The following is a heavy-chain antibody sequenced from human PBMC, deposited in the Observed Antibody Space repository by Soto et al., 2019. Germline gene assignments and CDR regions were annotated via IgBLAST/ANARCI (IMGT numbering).Heavy chain of an antibody. D-gene: IGHD6-19*01. CDR1: GGSISSSSYY. V-gene: IGHV4-39*02. Sequence: QLQLQESGPGLVKPSETLSLTCTVSGGSISSSSYYWGGIRQPPGKGLEWIGSLHYSGSTYYNPSLKSRVTIYVYSANDRCSLDLSSVTAADPDVCYCERRDGWAGTFDYWGQGTLVTVSS. J-gene: IGHJ4*02. CDR2: LHYSGST. CDR3: ERRDGWAGTFDY.